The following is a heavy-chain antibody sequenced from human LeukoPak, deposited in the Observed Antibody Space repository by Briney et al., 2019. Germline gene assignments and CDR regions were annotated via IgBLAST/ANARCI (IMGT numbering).Heavy chain of an antibody. CDR3: AKGTTMYAFDI. D-gene: IGHD1-1*01. CDR2: ISGDGGST. CDR1: GLTLDHYV. J-gene: IGHJ3*02. V-gene: IGHV3-43*02. Sequence: AGGSLRLSCAASGLTLDHYVMHWVRQAPGKGLEWVSLISGDGGSTYYADSVKGRLTISRDNSKNSLYLQMNSLTTEDTALYFCAKGTTMYAFDIWAQETMVTVPS.